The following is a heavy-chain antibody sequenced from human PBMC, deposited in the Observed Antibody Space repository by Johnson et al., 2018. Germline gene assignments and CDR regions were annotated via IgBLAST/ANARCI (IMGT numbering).Heavy chain of an antibody. CDR1: GFTFSSYG. CDR2: ISYDGSNK. V-gene: IGHV3-30*18. Sequence: QVQLVQSGGGVVQXGRSLRLSCAASGFTFSSYGMHWVRQAPGKGLEWVAVISYDGSNKYYADSVKGRFTISRDNSKNTLYLKMNSRRAGDTAVYYGAKRGELTAAGLLGAAFDIWGQGTMVTVSS. D-gene: IGHD1-26*01. CDR3: AKRGELTAAGLLGAAFDI. J-gene: IGHJ3*02.